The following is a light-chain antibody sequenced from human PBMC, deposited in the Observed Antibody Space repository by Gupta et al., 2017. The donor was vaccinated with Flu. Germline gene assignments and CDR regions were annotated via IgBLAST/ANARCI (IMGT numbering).Light chain of an antibody. Sequence: QTVVTQEPSLSVSPGGTVTLTCGLTSGSVSTSYYPSWYQQTPGQAPRTLIDSTNTRSSGVPDRFSGSILGNKAALTITGAQADDESDYYCVLYMGSGIWVFGVGTKLTVL. V-gene: IGLV8-61*01. CDR2: STN. CDR1: SGSVSTSYY. CDR3: VLYMGSGIWV. J-gene: IGLJ3*02.